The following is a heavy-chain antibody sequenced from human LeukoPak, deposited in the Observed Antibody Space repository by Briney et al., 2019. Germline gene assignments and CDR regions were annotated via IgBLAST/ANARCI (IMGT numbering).Heavy chain of an antibody. V-gene: IGHV3-23*01. Sequence: GGSLRLSCAASGFTFSSYAMSWVRQAPGKGLEWVSAIVGSGGSTYYADSVKGRFTISRDNSKNTLYLQMNSLRAEDTAVYYCAKGGTMVSSSWYYFDYWGQGTPVTVSS. J-gene: IGHJ4*02. CDR3: AKGGTMVSSSWYYFDY. CDR2: IVGSGGST. CDR1: GFTFSSYA. D-gene: IGHD6-13*01.